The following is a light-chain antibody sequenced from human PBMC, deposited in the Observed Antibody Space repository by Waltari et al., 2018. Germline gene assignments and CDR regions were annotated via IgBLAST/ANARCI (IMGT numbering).Light chain of an antibody. CDR2: EVT. CDR3: SSYRSRNTPVL. Sequence: QSALTQPASVSGSPGQSITISCTGTSSDIGAYNYVSWYQQHPGKAPKLMISEVTNRPPGVPDRVPGAKAGNTASLRISGLQAEDEADYYCSSYRSRNTPVLFGGGTTLTVV. V-gene: IGLV2-14*01. J-gene: IGLJ3*02. CDR1: SSDIGAYNY.